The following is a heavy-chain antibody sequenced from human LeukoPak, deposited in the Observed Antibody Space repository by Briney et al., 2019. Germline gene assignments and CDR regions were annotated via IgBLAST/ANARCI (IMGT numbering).Heavy chain of an antibody. Sequence: PGGSLRLSCAASGFTFSSYWMSWVRQAPGKGLEWVANIMPDGSEKYCVDSVKGRFTISRDNAKKSLYLQMNSLRAEDTAVYYCAGGDFNDYGDYVDAFEIWGQGTMVTVSA. CDR3: AGGDFNDYGDYVDAFEI. CDR1: GFTFSSYW. CDR2: IMPDGSEK. D-gene: IGHD4-17*01. J-gene: IGHJ3*02. V-gene: IGHV3-7*01.